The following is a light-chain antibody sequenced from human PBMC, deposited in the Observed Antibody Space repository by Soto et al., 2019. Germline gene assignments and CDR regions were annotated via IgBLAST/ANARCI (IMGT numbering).Light chain of an antibody. CDR2: GAS. V-gene: IGKV3-20*01. J-gene: IGKJ4*01. CDR1: QSVSSSY. CDR3: QQYNKWPLT. Sequence: EIVLTQSPGTLSLSPGERATLSCRASQSVSSSYLAWYQQKPGQAPRLLIYGASSRATGIPDRFSGSGSGTDFTLTISRLEPEDFAVYYCQQYNKWPLTFGGGTKVETK.